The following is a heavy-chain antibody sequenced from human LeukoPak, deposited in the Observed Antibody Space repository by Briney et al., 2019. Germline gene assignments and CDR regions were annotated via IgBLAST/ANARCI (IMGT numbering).Heavy chain of an antibody. J-gene: IGHJ4*02. CDR1: GGSISSYY. CDR3: ARFCYSSYGPNRPFDY. Sequence: SETLSLTCTVSGGSISSYYASWTRQPPGEGLEWIGYIYYSGSTNYNPSLKSRVTLSVDTSKNQFSLKLSSVTAADTAVYYCARFCYSSYGPNRPFDYWGQGTLVTVSS. CDR2: IYYSGST. V-gene: IGHV4-59*08. D-gene: IGHD5-18*01.